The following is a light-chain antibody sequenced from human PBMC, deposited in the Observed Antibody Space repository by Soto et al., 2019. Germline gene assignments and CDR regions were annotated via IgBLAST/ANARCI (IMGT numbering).Light chain of an antibody. V-gene: IGLV2-14*01. J-gene: IGLJ2*01. CDR3: SSYTSSSTVV. CDR2: DVS. Sequence: QSALTQPXSXSXSPGQXITXXCTGTSSDVGGYNYVSWYQQHPGKAPKLMIYDVSNRPSGVSNRFSGSKSGNTASLTISGLQAEDEADYYCSSYTSSSTVVFGGGTKLTVL. CDR1: SSDVGGYNY.